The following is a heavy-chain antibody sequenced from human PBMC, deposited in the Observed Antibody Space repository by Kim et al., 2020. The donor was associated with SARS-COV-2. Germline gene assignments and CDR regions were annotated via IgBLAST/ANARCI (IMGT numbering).Heavy chain of an antibody. CDR3: AGGRNGDSSGYYFNY. D-gene: IGHD3-22*01. J-gene: IGHJ4*02. Sequence: PSLKGRVTRSVDTSKNQFSLKLSAVTAADTAVYYCAGGRNGDSSGYYFNYWGQGTLVTVSS. V-gene: IGHV4-34*01.